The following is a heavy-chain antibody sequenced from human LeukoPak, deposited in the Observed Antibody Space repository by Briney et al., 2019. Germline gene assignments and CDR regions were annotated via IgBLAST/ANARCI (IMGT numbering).Heavy chain of an antibody. Sequence: SETLSLTCAVYGGSFSGYYWSWIRQPPGKGLEWIGYIYHSGSTNYNPSLKSRVTISVDTSKNQFSLKLSSVTAADTAVYYCARIDSVKYYFDYWGQGTLVTVSS. V-gene: IGHV4-59*01. CDR1: GGSFSGYY. CDR3: ARIDSVKYYFDY. D-gene: IGHD3-16*02. CDR2: IYHSGST. J-gene: IGHJ4*02.